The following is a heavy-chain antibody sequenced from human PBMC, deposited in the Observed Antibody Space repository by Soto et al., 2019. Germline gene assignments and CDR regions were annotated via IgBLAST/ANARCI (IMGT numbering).Heavy chain of an antibody. D-gene: IGHD1-1*01. J-gene: IGHJ6*02. CDR3: ARTVGYYYGMDV. V-gene: IGHV1-58*02. CDR1: GFTFTICA. Sequence: GASVKVSWKASGFTFTICARRWVRQARGQRLEWIGWIVVGSGNTNYAQRFQERVTITRDTSASTAYMELSSLRSEDTAVYYCARTVGYYYGMDVWGQGTTVTVSS. CDR2: IVVGSGNT.